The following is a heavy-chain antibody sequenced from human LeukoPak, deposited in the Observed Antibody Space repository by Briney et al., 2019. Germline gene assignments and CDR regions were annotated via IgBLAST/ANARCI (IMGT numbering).Heavy chain of an antibody. J-gene: IGHJ4*02. Sequence: GRSLRLSCAASGFTFSSYGMHWVRQAPGKGLEWVAVIWYDGSNKYYADSVKGRFTISRDNSKNTLYLQMNSLRAEDTAVYYCARDQGVVVVPAAMPIGYWGQGTLVTVSS. CDR3: ARDQGVVVVPAAMPIGY. CDR1: GFTFSSYG. CDR2: IWYDGSNK. V-gene: IGHV3-33*01. D-gene: IGHD2-2*01.